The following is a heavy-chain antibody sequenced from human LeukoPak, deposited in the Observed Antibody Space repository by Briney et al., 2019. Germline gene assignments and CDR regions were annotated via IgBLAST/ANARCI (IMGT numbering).Heavy chain of an antibody. CDR1: GFTFSSYW. CDR2: IDSEGSRR. D-gene: IGHD3-16*01. Sequence: GGSLRRSCAVSGFTFSSYWLDWVREAPGKGLLCVSRIDSEGSRRKYADSVRGRVTNSRDNGKNTPFLHINSLRSEAAAVWFCRIDRAGGRINYVDSVKGRLAISTENRKNTRFLQMTSLTAEDPAAYYWVKGNEYGCPHYWGQGTLVTVSS. CDR3: RIDRAGGRINYVDSVKGRLAISTENRKNTRFLQMTSLTAEDPAAYYWVKGNEYGCPHY. J-gene: IGHJ4*02. V-gene: IGHV3-74*01.